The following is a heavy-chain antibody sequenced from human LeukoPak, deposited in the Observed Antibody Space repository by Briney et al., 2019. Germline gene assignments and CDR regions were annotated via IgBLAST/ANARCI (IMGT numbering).Heavy chain of an antibody. D-gene: IGHD2-2*01. CDR2: INHSGST. CDR3: ARGSGYCSSTSCYVVDY. V-gene: IGHV4-34*01. CDR1: GGSFSGYY. Sequence: SETLSLTCAVYGGSFSGYYWSWIRQPPGKGLEWIGEINHSGSTNYNPSLKSRVTISVDTSKNQFSLKLSSVTAADTAIYYCARGSGYCSSTSCYVVDYWGQGTLVTVSS. J-gene: IGHJ4*02.